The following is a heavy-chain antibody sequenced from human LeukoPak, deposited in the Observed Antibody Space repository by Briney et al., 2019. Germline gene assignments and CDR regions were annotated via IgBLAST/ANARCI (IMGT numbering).Heavy chain of an antibody. J-gene: IGHJ3*02. V-gene: IGHV1-2*02. D-gene: IGHD3-10*01. Sequence: GASVKVSCKASGYTFTGYYMHWVRQAPGQGLEWMGWINPNSGGTNYAQKFQGRVTMTRDTSISTAYMELSRLRSDDTAVYYCATSLHRGVIPGAFDIWGQGTMVTVSS. CDR2: INPNSGGT. CDR3: ATSLHRGVIPGAFDI. CDR1: GYTFTGYY.